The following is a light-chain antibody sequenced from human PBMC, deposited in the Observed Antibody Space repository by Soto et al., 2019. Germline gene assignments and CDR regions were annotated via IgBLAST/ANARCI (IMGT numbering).Light chain of an antibody. Sequence: QSVLTQPASVSGSPGQSITISCTGTSSDVGGYNLVSWYQQHPGKAPKLIIYDVSNRPSGVSNRFSGSKSGNTASLTISGLQSEDEADYHCSSYTSSSTLVVFGGGTKLTVL. CDR1: SSDVGGYNL. V-gene: IGLV2-14*02. CDR2: DVS. CDR3: SSYTSSSTLVV. J-gene: IGLJ3*02.